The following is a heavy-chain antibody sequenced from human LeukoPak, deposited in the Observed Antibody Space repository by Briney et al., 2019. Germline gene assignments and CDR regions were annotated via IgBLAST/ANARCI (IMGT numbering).Heavy chain of an antibody. D-gene: IGHD6-19*01. CDR3: VRGGIQVSGIDEIDY. V-gene: IGHV3-13*01. J-gene: IGHJ4*02. CDR2: VGISGDT. CDR1: GFTFRSYD. Sequence: GGSLRLSCAASGFTFRSYDMHWVRQVTGKGLEWVSAVGISGDTYYAGSVKGRFTISKENAKNSLYLQMNSLTAGDTAVYYCVRGGIQVSGIDEIDYWGQGTLVTVSS.